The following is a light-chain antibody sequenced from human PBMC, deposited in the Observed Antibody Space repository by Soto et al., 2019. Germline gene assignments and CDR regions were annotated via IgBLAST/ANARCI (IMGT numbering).Light chain of an antibody. V-gene: IGKV3-20*01. J-gene: IGKJ4*01. CDR3: QHYMTWPLT. CDR1: QTISSNS. Sequence: EIVLTQSPGILSLSPGEGATLSCRASQTISSNSLAWFQQKPGQAPRLLIYGASNGATGIPDRFSGGGFGTNFTLTIRRLEAEDFAVYYCQHYMTWPLTFGGGTRVEI. CDR2: GAS.